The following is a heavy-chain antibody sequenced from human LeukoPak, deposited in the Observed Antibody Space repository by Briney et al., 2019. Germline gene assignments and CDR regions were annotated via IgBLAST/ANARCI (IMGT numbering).Heavy chain of an antibody. J-gene: IGHJ4*02. CDR2: IYYSGST. CDR3: ASTYDSSGYYPSWYFDY. D-gene: IGHD3-22*01. V-gene: IGHV4-59*01. Sequence: SETLSLTCTVSGGSISSYYWSWIRQPPGKGLEWIGYIYYSGSTNYNPSLKSRVTISVDTSKNQSSLMLSSVTAADTAVYYCASTYDSSGYYPSWYFDYWGQGTLVTVSS. CDR1: GGSISSYY.